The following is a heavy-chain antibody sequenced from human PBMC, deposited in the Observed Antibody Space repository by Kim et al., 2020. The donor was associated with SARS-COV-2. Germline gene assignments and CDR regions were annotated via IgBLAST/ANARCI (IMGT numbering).Heavy chain of an antibody. V-gene: IGHV3-23*02. J-gene: IGHJ5*02. D-gene: IGHD4-4*01. CDR3: AKAPYRILNCFDP. Sequence: DSEKSRLHIPRDTAKNTLYLKMNSLRVEDTALYYCAKAPYRILNCFDPWGQGTLVTVSS.